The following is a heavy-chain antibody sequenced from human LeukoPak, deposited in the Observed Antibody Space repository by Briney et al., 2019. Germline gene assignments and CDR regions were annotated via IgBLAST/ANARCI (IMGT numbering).Heavy chain of an antibody. CDR2: ISYDGSNK. CDR1: GFTFSNYA. CDR3: ARARYDSSGYDAFDI. V-gene: IGHV3-30-3*01. J-gene: IGHJ3*02. D-gene: IGHD3-22*01. Sequence: GGSLRLSCAASGFTFSNYAMHWVRQAPGKGLEWVAFISYDGSNKHYADSVKGRFTISRDNSKNTLYLQMNSLRPEDTAVYYCARARYDSSGYDAFDIWGQGTMVTVSS.